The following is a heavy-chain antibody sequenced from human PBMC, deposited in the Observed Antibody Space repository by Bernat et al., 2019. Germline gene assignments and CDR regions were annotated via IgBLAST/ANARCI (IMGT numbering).Heavy chain of an antibody. CDR3: AREEKGYCSGGSCYWNNWFDP. CDR2: INPNSGGT. CDR1: GYTFTGYY. V-gene: IGHV1-2*04. Sequence: QVQLVQSGAEVKKPGASVKVSCKASGYTFTGYYMHWVRQAPGQGLEWMGWINPNSGGTNYAQKFQGWVTMTRDTSISTAYMELSRLRSDDTAVYHCAREEKGYCSGGSCYWNNWFDPWGQGTLVTVSS. J-gene: IGHJ5*02. D-gene: IGHD2-15*01.